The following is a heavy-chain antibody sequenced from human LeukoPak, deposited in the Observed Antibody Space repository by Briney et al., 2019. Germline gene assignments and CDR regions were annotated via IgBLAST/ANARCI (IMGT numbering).Heavy chain of an antibody. CDR2: INHSGST. CDR1: GGSFSGYY. J-gene: IGHJ6*02. Sequence: PSETLSLTCAVYGGSFSGYYWSWIRQPPGKGLEWIGEINHSGSTNYNPSIKSRVTISVDTSKNQFSLKLSSVTAADTAVYYCARLTYYYGMDVWGQGTTVTVSS. CDR3: ARLTYYYGMDV. V-gene: IGHV4-34*01.